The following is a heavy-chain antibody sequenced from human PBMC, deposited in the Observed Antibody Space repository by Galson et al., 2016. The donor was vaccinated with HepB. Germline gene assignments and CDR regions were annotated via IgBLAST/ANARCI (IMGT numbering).Heavy chain of an antibody. CDR3: ARPSHLSDSAFDI. CDR1: GYIFT. Sequence: SVKVSCKASGYIFTMHWVRQAPGQGLEWMGIINPSSGCTNYAQRFQGRVTMTPDTSTNIVYMELNSLKSEGTAVYYCARPSHLSDSAFDIWGQGTMVTVSS. V-gene: IGHV1-46*01. J-gene: IGHJ3*02. D-gene: IGHD2/OR15-2a*01. CDR2: INPSSGCT.